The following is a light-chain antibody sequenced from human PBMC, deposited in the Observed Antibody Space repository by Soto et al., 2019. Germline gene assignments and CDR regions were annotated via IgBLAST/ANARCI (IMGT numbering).Light chain of an antibody. V-gene: IGKV3-11*01. Sequence: EIVFTQSPATPSFSPGDRAPLSCRASPSVPNFLAWYQQKPGQAPRLLIYGAFNRATGIPARFSGSGSGTDFTLTISSLEPEDSAIYYCQQRNVWPPVTFGLGTRLEIK. J-gene: IGKJ5*01. CDR1: PSVPNF. CDR3: QQRNVWPPVT. CDR2: GAF.